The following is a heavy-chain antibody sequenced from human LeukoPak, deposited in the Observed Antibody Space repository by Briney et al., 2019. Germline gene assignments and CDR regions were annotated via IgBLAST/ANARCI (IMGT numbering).Heavy chain of an antibody. Sequence: GGSLRLSCGASGFTFRSYSMNWVRQAPGKGLEWVSSISSGGRYTFSADSVKGRFTISRDNAKNSLYLQMNSLRAEDTAVYYCARSWHADVPGTELDNWFDPWGQGTLVTVSS. CDR2: ISSGGRYT. CDR1: GFTFRSYS. D-gene: IGHD1/OR15-1a*01. CDR3: ARSWHADVPGTELDNWFDP. V-gene: IGHV3-21*01. J-gene: IGHJ5*02.